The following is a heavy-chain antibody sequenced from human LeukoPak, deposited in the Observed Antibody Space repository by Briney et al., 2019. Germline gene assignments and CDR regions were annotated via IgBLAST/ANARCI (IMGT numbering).Heavy chain of an antibody. CDR1: GFTVSSNY. D-gene: IGHD3-10*01. CDR2: IYGGGNI. CDR3: AKWARGVMSSENIDY. V-gene: IGHV3-53*01. Sequence: PGGSLRLSCAASGFTVSSNYMNWVRQAPGKGLEWVSVIYGGGNIYYADSVKGRFTISRDNSKNTLYLQMNSLRAEDTAVYYCAKWARGVMSSENIDYWGQGTLVTVSS. J-gene: IGHJ4*02.